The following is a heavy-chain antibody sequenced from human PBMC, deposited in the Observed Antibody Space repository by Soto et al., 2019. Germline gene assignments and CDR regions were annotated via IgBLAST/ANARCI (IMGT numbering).Heavy chain of an antibody. V-gene: IGHV1-3*01. CDR2: INAGNGNT. J-gene: IGHJ5*02. CDR1: GYTFTSYA. D-gene: IGHD6-19*01. CDR3: ARDYSSGWSWFDP. Sequence: QVQLVQSGAEVKKPGASVKVSCKASGYTFTSYAMHWVRQAPGQRLEWMGWINAGNGNTEYSQKFQGRVTITRDTSASTAYMELSSLRSEDTAVYYCARDYSSGWSWFDPWGQGTLVTVSS.